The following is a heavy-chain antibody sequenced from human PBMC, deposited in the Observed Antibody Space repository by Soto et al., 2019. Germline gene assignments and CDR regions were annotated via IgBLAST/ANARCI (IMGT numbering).Heavy chain of an antibody. D-gene: IGHD3-10*01. Sequence: TLSLTCAGSGGAISSYYWSGIRQPPGKGLEWIGYIYYSGSTNYNPSLKSRVTISVDTSKNQFSLKLSSVTAADTAVYYCARVEGITMVRGVYGFDPWGQGTLVTVSS. CDR3: ARVEGITMVRGVYGFDP. CDR2: IYYSGST. J-gene: IGHJ5*02. V-gene: IGHV4-59*08. CDR1: GGAISSYY.